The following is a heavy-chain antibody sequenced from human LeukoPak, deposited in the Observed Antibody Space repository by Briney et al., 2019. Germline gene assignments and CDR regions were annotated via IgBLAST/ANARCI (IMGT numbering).Heavy chain of an antibody. V-gene: IGHV3-23*01. CDR1: GFTFSGYA. CDR3: ASTGPYDSSGYYPN. D-gene: IGHD3-22*01. J-gene: IGHJ4*02. CDR2: ISGTGGST. Sequence: GGSLRLSCAASGFTFSGYAMSWVRQAPGKGLEWVSAISGTGGSTYYADSVKGRFTISRDNSKNTLYLQMNSLRAEDTAVYYCASTGPYDSSGYYPNWGQGTLVTVSS.